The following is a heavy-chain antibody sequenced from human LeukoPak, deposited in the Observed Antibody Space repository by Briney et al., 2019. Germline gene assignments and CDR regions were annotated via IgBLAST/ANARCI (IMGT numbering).Heavy chain of an antibody. CDR2: IYHSGST. CDR1: GYSISSGYY. D-gene: IGHD6-19*01. CDR3: ARVQGGGWLFDY. J-gene: IGHJ4*02. Sequence: SETLSLTCTVSGYSISSGYYWGWIRQPPGKGLEWIGSIYHSGSTYYNPSLKSRVTISVDRSKNQFSLKLSSVTAADTAVYYCARVQGGGWLFDYWGQGTLVTVSS. V-gene: IGHV4-38-2*02.